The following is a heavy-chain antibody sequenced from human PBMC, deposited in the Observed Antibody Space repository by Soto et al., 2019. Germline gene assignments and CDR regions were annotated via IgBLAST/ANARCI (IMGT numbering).Heavy chain of an antibody. CDR3: AREGRIAARHLYYYYGMDV. CDR1: GFTFSSYS. V-gene: IGHV3-21*01. Sequence: GGSLRLSCAASGFTFSSYSMNWVRQAPGKGLEWVSSISSSSSYIYYADSVKGRFTISRDNAKNSLYLQMNSLRAEDTAVYYCAREGRIAARHLYYYYGMDVWGQGTTVT. CDR2: ISSSSSYI. D-gene: IGHD6-6*01. J-gene: IGHJ6*02.